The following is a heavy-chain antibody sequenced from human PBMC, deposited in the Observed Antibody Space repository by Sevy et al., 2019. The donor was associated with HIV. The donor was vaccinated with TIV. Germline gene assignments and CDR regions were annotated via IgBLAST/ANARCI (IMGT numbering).Heavy chain of an antibody. D-gene: IGHD3-3*01. J-gene: IGHJ4*02. V-gene: IGHV3-7*03. CDR1: GFTFSSYW. CDR3: AKQQFTYYDFWSGSYYFDY. Sequence: GGSLRLSCAASGFTFSSYWMSWVRQAPGKGLEWVANIKQDGSEKYYVDSVKGRFTISRDNAKTSLYLQMNSLRAEDTAVYYCAKQQFTYYDFWSGSYYFDYWGQGTLVTVSS. CDR2: IKQDGSEK.